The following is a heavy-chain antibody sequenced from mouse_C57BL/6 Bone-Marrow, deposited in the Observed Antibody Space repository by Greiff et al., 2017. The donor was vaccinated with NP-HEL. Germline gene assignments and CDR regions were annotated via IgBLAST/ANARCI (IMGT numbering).Heavy chain of an antibody. CDR3: ARDDGLRGFAY. CDR1: GFTFSDYY. J-gene: IGHJ3*01. Sequence: DVKLVESEGGLVQPGSSMKLSCTASGFTFSDYYMAWVRQVPEKGLEWVANINYDGSSTYYLDSLKSRFIISRDNAKNILYLQMSSLKSEDTAIYYCARDDGLRGFAYWGQGTLVTVSA. V-gene: IGHV5-16*01. CDR2: INYDGSST. D-gene: IGHD2-3*01.